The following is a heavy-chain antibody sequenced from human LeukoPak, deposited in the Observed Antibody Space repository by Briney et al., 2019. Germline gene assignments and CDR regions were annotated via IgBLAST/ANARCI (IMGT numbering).Heavy chain of an antibody. CDR3: ARVRRVPAAIRVPAPYYFDY. Sequence: NPSETLSLTCTVSGGSISSYYWSSIRQPPGKGLEWIGYIYYSGRTTYNPSLKSRVTISVDTSKNQFSLKLSSVTAADAAVYYWARVRRVPAAIRVPAPYYFDYWGQGTLVTVSS. V-gene: IGHV4-59*01. D-gene: IGHD2-2*02. CDR2: IYYSGRT. CDR1: GGSISSYY. J-gene: IGHJ4*02.